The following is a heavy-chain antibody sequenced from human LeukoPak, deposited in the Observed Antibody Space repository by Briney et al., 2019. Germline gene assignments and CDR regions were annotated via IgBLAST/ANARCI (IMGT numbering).Heavy chain of an antibody. Sequence: GGSLRLSCAASGFTFSSYGMHWVCQAPGKGLEWVSAISGSGGSTYYADSVKGRFTISRDNSKNTLYLQMNSLRAEDAAVYYCAKAPVTSCRGAFCYPFDYWGQGTLVTVSS. V-gene: IGHV3-23*01. J-gene: IGHJ4*02. CDR2: ISGSGGST. D-gene: IGHD2-15*01. CDR1: GFTFSSYG. CDR3: AKAPVTSCRGAFCYPFDY.